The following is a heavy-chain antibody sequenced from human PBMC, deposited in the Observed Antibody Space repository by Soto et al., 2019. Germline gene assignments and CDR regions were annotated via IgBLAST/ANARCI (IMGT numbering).Heavy chain of an antibody. V-gene: IGHV4-59*08. Sequence: SETLSLTCTVSGGSISSHFWTWIRQPPGKGLEWIGYIYHSGTTNYNPSLKSRLTISIEKSKNQFSLKLSSVTASDTALYFCARQRVIPATPTNWFDPWGQGTLVTVSS. CDR2: IYHSGTT. CDR1: GGSISSHF. J-gene: IGHJ5*02. D-gene: IGHD2-15*01. CDR3: ARQRVIPATPTNWFDP.